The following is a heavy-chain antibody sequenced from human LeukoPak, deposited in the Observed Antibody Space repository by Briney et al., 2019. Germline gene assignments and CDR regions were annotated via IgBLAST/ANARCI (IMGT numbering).Heavy chain of an antibody. J-gene: IGHJ5*02. CDR1: GFTFSSYS. CDR2: ISSSSSTI. V-gene: IGHV3-48*01. CDR3: ARHLRGYSGYDSWFDP. Sequence: PGGSLRLSCAASGFTFSSYSMNWVRQAPGKGLEWVSYISSSSSTIYYADSEKGRFTISRDNAKNSLYLQMNSLRAEDTAVYYCARHLRGYSGYDSWFDPWGQGTLVTVSS. D-gene: IGHD5-12*01.